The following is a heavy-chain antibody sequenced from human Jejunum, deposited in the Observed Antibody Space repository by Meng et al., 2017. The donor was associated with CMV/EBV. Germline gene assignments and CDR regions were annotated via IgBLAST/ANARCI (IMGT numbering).Heavy chain of an antibody. Sequence: SGFPVNVNYLTWVRQAPGEGLEWVSMLYSDGRSYYGDSVKGRFNIYRDDSRNTVYLEMNSLRVEDTGVYYCAREWKLLYYGLDVWGQGTKVTVSS. D-gene: IGHD3-10*01. CDR2: LYSDGRS. J-gene: IGHJ6*02. CDR3: AREWKLLYYGLDV. V-gene: IGHV3-66*01. CDR1: GFPVNVNY.